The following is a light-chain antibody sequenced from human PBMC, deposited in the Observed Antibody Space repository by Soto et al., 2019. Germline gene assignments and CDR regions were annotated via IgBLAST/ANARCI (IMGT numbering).Light chain of an antibody. J-gene: IGKJ1*01. CDR1: QSINSW. CDR2: RAS. Sequence: DIQMTQSPSTLSASVGDRVTITCRASQSINSWLAWYQQKPGKAPKLLIYRASNLQRGVPSRFSGSGSGTEFTLTISSLQPDDFATYYCHHYNGFSRTFGQGTKVDIK. CDR3: HHYNGFSRT. V-gene: IGKV1-5*03.